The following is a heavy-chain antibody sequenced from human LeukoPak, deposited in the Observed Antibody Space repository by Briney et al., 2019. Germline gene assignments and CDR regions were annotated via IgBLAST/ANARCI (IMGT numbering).Heavy chain of an antibody. D-gene: IGHD5-18*01. Sequence: SETLSLTCTVSGGSIGSSSYYWGWIRQPPGKGLEWIGYIYYSGSTAYNPSLKSRVTISVDTSKNQFSLKLSSVTAADTAVYYCARTTEGGYTYGYFYYYYMDVWGKGTTVTISS. V-gene: IGHV4-61*05. CDR1: GGSIGSSSYY. CDR3: ARTTEGGYTYGYFYYYYMDV. CDR2: IYYSGST. J-gene: IGHJ6*03.